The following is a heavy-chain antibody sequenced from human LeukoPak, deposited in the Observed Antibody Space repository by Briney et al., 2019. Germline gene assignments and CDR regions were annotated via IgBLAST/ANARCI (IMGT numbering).Heavy chain of an antibody. CDR3: ARAVYPDFWSGYLTVYFDY. D-gene: IGHD3-3*01. V-gene: IGHV4-61*02. CDR1: GGSISSGSYY. J-gene: IGHJ4*02. CDR2: IYTSGST. Sequence: SQTLSLTCTVSGGSISSGSYYWSWIRQPAGKGLEWIGRIYTSGSTNYNPSLKSRVTISVDTSKNQFSLKLSSVAAADTAVYYCARAVYPDFWSGYLTVYFDYWGQGTLVTVSS.